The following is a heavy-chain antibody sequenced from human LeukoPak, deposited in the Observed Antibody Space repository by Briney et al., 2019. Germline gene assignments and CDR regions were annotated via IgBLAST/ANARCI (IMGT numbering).Heavy chain of an antibody. CDR3: ARSHEMATIWRAFDI. CDR1: GYSFTSYW. Sequence: GESLKISCKSSGYSFTSYWIGWVRQMPGKGLEWMGIIYPGDSDTRYSPSFQGQVTISADKSISTAYLQWSSLKASDTAMYYCARSHEMATIWRAFDIWGQGTMVTVSS. V-gene: IGHV5-51*01. J-gene: IGHJ3*02. D-gene: IGHD5-24*01. CDR2: IYPGDSDT.